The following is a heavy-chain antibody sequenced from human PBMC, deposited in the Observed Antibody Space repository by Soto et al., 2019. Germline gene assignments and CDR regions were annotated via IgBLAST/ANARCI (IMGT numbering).Heavy chain of an antibody. CDR2: IYRSGTT. J-gene: IGHJ4*02. CDR1: NFSISGGYY. D-gene: IGHD1-26*01. CDR3: ARTHSGSYYSVFNY. V-gene: IGHV4-38-2*01. Sequence: SETLSLTCVVSNFSISGGYYWGWIRQSPGKGLEWIASIYRSGTTSYNPSLKSRVTISVDPSKSQFSLMLTAVTAADTAVYYCARTHSGSYYSVFNYWGRGSLVTVSS.